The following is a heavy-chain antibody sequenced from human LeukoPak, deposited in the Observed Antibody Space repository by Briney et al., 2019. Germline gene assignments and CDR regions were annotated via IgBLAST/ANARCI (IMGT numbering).Heavy chain of an antibody. CDR3: ARDISDYGDPTYFDY. V-gene: IGHV1-24*01. CDR2: FDPEDGET. J-gene: IGHJ4*02. Sequence: ASEKVSCKISGYTLTELSMHWVRQAPGKGLEWMGGFDPEDGETIFAQKFQGRVTMTRDMSTSTVYMELSSLRSEDTAVYYCARDISDYGDPTYFDYWGQGTLVTVSS. CDR1: GYTLTELS. D-gene: IGHD4-17*01.